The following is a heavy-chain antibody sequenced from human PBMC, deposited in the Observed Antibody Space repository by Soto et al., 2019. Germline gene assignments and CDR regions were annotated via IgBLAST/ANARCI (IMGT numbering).Heavy chain of an antibody. CDR3: ARQIYDSDTGPSFQYYFDS. J-gene: IGHJ4*02. CDR1: GYSFAGYW. V-gene: IGHV5-10-1*01. Sequence: GESLKISCKGSGYSFAGYWITWVRQKPGKGLEWMGRIDPSDSQTYYSPSFRGHVTISVTKSITTVFLQWSSLRASDTAMYYCARQIYDSDTGPSFQYYFDSWGQGTPVTVSS. CDR2: IDPSDSQT. D-gene: IGHD3-22*01.